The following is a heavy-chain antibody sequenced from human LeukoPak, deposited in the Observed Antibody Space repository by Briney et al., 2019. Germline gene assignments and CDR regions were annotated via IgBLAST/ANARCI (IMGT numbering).Heavy chain of an antibody. Sequence: GRSLRLSCAAFGFPLSSYAMSWVRQGPGEGLERVSATSSSDAGTYHADSVRGRFTISRDNSKNTLYLQMNSLRVEDAAVYYCARAPVTSCRGAYCYPFDYWGKGTLVTVSS. V-gene: IGHV3-23*01. CDR1: GFPLSSYA. D-gene: IGHD2-21*01. CDR3: ARAPVTSCRGAYCYPFDY. CDR2: TSSSDAGT. J-gene: IGHJ4*02.